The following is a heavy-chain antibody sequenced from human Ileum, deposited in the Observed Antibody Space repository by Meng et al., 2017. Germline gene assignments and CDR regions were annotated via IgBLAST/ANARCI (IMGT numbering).Heavy chain of an antibody. Sequence: HGQLQQWGAGLLKPSETLSLTCAVYGASFSGYYWNWIRQPPGKGLEWIGEIDHSGSANYDPSLKSRVTMSADASKKQFSLKLSSVTAADTAVYYCARGRMGGSAWWGPGTLVTVSS. CDR3: ARGRMGGSAW. CDR2: IDHSGSA. V-gene: IGHV4-34*01. D-gene: IGHD1-26*01. J-gene: IGHJ4*02. CDR1: GASFSGYY.